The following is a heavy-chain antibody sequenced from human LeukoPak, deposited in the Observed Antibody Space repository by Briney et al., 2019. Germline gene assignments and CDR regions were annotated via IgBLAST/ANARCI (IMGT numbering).Heavy chain of an antibody. V-gene: IGHV7-4-1*02. D-gene: IGHD3-22*01. CDR3: AVLSYDSSGYYYPFDY. Sequence: ASVKVSCKASGGTFISYAISWVRQAPGQGLEWMGWMNTNTGNPTYAQGFTGRFVFSLDTSVSTAYLQISSLKTEDTAVYYCAVLSYDSSGYYYPFDYWGQGTLVTVSS. CDR2: MNTNTGNP. CDR1: GGTFISYA. J-gene: IGHJ4*02.